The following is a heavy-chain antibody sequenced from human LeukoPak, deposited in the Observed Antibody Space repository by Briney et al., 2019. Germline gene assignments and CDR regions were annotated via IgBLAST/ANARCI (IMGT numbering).Heavy chain of an antibody. D-gene: IGHD5-12*01. CDR1: GFTFCNYG. V-gene: IGHV3-48*02. Sequence: GGCLRLSCAASGFTFCNYGMNWVRPAPGKRLEWVSYISSSSDSIYYADSVKGRFTISRDNAENSLYLQMNSLRDEDTAVYYCARAMRSGYDYWGQGTLVTVSS. CDR3: ARAMRSGYDY. J-gene: IGHJ4*02. CDR2: ISSSSDSI.